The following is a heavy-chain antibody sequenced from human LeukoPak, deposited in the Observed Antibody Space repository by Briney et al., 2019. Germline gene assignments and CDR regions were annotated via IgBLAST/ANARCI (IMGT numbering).Heavy chain of an antibody. J-gene: IGHJ6*02. CDR2: ISSSSSYI. D-gene: IGHD6-6*01. V-gene: IGHV3-21*01. Sequence: GGSLRLSCAASGFTFSSYSMNWVRQAPGKGLEWVSSISSSSSYIYYADSVKGRFTISRDNAKNSLYLQMNSLRAEDTVVYYCARDKEYSSSLQPMDVWGQGTTVTVSS. CDR1: GFTFSSYS. CDR3: ARDKEYSSSLQPMDV.